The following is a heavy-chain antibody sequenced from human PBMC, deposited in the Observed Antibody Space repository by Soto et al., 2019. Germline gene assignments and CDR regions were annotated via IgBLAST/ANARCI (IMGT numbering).Heavy chain of an antibody. CDR3: ARAAERWLQSIRGDAFDI. Sequence: PGGSLRLSCAASGFTFSSYAMHWVRQAPGKGLEWVAVISYDGSNKYYADSVKGRFTISRDNSKNTLYLQMNSLRAEDTAVYYCARAAERWLQSIRGDAFDIWGQGTMVTVSS. D-gene: IGHD5-12*01. CDR1: GFTFSSYA. J-gene: IGHJ3*02. V-gene: IGHV3-30-3*01. CDR2: ISYDGSNK.